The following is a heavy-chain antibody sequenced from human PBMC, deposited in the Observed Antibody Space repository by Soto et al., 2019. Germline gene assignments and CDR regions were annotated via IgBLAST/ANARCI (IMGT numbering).Heavy chain of an antibody. CDR2: IYHSGGT. CDR1: SGSITNYY. J-gene: IGHJ6*02. V-gene: IGHV4-59*01. Sequence: PSETLSLTCSVSSGSITNYYWSWIRQPPGKGLEWIGYIYHSGGTDYNPSLKSRVTISVDTSKNQFSLKLSSVTAADTAVYYWGRDRRDFWRGDDSGDYYQGMDVWGQGTTVNVSS. CDR3: GRDRRDFWRGDDSGDYYQGMDV. D-gene: IGHD3-3*01.